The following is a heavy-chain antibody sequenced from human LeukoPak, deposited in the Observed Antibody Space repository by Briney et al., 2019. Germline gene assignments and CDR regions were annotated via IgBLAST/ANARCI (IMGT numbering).Heavy chain of an antibody. D-gene: IGHD3-22*01. CDR3: ARDTKNYYDSSGYFGAFDI. CDR1: GGTFSSYA. CDR2: IIPIFGTA. Sequence: SVKVSFKASGGTFSSYAISWVRQAPGQGLEWMGGIIPIFGTANYAQKFQGRVTITADESTSTAYMELSSLRSEDTAVYYCARDTKNYYDSSGYFGAFDIWGQGTMVTVS. V-gene: IGHV1-69*13. J-gene: IGHJ3*02.